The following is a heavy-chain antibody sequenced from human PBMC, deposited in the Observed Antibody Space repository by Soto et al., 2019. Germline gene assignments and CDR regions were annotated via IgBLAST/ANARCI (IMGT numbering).Heavy chain of an antibody. CDR3: AKDREGAYDDFDY. CDR2: IINSGIST. Sequence: EVQLLESGGGLVQPGGSLRLSCAASGFTFSNFAMRWVRQGPGKGLEWDSTIINSGISTYYADSVKGRFTISRDNSKKTLFLQMNSLRAEDSAVYYCAKDREGAYDDFDYWGRGILVTVSS. CDR1: GFTFSNFA. J-gene: IGHJ4*02. D-gene: IGHD5-12*01. V-gene: IGHV3-23*01.